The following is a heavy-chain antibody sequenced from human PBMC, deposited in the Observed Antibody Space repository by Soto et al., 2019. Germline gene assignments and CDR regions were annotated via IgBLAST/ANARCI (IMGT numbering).Heavy chain of an antibody. Sequence: GSLRLSCEASGFTFSSYLIHWVRQAPGKGLVWVSRINSDGSSTSYADSVKGRFTISRDNAKNTLYLQMNSLRAEDTAGYYCARMWAVAGRYYYYGMDVWRQGTTVTVSS. V-gene: IGHV3-74*01. J-gene: IGHJ6*02. CDR2: INSDGSST. D-gene: IGHD6-19*01. CDR1: GFTFSSYL. CDR3: ARMWAVAGRYYYYGMDV.